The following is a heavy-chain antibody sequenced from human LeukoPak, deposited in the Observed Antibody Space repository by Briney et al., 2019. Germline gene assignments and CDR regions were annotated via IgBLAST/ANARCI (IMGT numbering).Heavy chain of an antibody. V-gene: IGHV4-39*01. D-gene: IGHD6-19*01. CDR3: ARRLGTGSGWYLGASDI. Sequence: SETLSLTCTVSGGSISSSSYYWGWIRQPPGKGLEWIGSIYYSGSTYYNPSLKSRVTISVDTSKNQFSLKLSSVTAADTAVYYCARRLGTGSGWYLGASDIWGQGTMVTVSS. CDR1: GGSISSSSYY. J-gene: IGHJ3*02. CDR2: IYYSGST.